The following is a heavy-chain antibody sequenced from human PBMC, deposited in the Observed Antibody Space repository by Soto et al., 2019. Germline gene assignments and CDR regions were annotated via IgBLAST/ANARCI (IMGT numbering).Heavy chain of an antibody. J-gene: IGHJ4*02. CDR2: VNGDGSST. CDR3: ARGGPYSSSEVDY. V-gene: IGHV3-74*01. D-gene: IGHD6-6*01. Sequence: EVQLVESGGGLDQPGGSLRLSCAASGFTFSSYWMHWVRQAPGKGLVWVSRVNGDGSSTSYADSVKGRFTISRDNAKNTLYLQMNSLRVEDTAVYYCARGGPYSSSEVDYWGQGTLVTVSS. CDR1: GFTFSSYW.